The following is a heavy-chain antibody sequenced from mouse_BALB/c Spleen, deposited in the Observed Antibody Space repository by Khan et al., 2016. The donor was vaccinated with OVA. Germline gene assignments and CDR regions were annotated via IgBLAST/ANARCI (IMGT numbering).Heavy chain of an antibody. CDR3: ARSYGSCAMDY. CDR2: VTYSGNT. J-gene: IGHJ4*01. D-gene: IGHD1-1*01. V-gene: IGHV3-8*02. CDR1: GDSITSGF. Sequence: VQLKESGPSLVKPSQTLSLTCSITGDSITSGFWNWIRKFPGNKFEYMGYVTYSGNTYYTPSLKSRISITRDTSKSQYYLQLNSVTTEDTATYFCARSYGSCAMDYWGQGTSVTVSS.